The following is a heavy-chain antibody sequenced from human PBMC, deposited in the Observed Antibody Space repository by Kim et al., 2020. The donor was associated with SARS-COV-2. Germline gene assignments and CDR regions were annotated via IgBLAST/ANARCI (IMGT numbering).Heavy chain of an antibody. J-gene: IGHJ5*02. CDR1: GYTLIELS. V-gene: IGHV1-24*01. CDR2: FDPEDGKT. D-gene: IGHD6-19*01. Sequence: ASVKVSCKVSGYTLIELSLYWVRQAPGKGLEWMGGFDPEDGKTIYAQKFQGRVTMTEDTSTDTAYMELSSLRSEDTPFYYCATAAVAGTPDWFDPWGQGTLVTVSS. CDR3: ATAAVAGTPDWFDP.